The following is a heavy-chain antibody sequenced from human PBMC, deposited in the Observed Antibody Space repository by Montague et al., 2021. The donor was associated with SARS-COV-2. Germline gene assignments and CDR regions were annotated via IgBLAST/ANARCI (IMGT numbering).Heavy chain of an antibody. CDR2: ISSSGSPQ. CDR3: AGEVPTVVKIDC. D-gene: IGHD4-23*01. Sequence: SLRLSCAASGFTLSSFEMNWVRQAPGKGLEWVSYISSSGSPQHYADSVRGRFTISRDNAKNSLYLQMNSLRAEDTAIYYCAGEVPTVVKIDCWGQGTLVTVSS. J-gene: IGHJ4*02. V-gene: IGHV3-48*03. CDR1: GFTLSSFE.